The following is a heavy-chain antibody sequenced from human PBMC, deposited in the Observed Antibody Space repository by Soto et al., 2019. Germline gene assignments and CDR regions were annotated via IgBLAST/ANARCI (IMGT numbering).Heavy chain of an antibody. V-gene: IGHV3-23*01. J-gene: IGHJ5*02. CDR3: AFLNYGGNFSPT. D-gene: IGHD4-17*01. Sequence: HPGGSLRLSCAASGLTFSSYAMSWVRQAPGKGLEWVSGISGSGGSTYYADSVKGRFTISRDNSKNTLYLQMNSLRGEDTAVYYCAFLNYGGNFSPTWGQGTLVTVSS. CDR2: ISGSGGST. CDR1: GLTFSSYA.